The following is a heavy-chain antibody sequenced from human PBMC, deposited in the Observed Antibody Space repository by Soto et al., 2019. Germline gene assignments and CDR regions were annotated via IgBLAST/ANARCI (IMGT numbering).Heavy chain of an antibody. D-gene: IGHD4-17*01. J-gene: IGHJ4*02. CDR2: IKQDGSEK. CDR3: TRTISALPGDDY. Sequence: GGSLRLSCAASGFTLSRYWMGWVRQAPGKGLEWLANIKQDGSEKYYVDSVKGRFTISRDNAKNSLYLQMNSLRVEDTALYYCTRTISALPGDDYWGQGTLVTVSS. V-gene: IGHV3-7*01. CDR1: GFTLSRYW.